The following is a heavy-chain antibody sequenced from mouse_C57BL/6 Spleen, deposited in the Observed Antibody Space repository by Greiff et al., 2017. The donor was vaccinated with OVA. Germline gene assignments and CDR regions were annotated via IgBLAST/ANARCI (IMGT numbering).Heavy chain of an antibody. CDR1: GYSFTSYY. CDR3: ARVYYDYDEFAY. J-gene: IGHJ3*01. Sequence: QVQLQQSGPELVKPGASVKISCKASGYSFTSYYIHWVKQRPGQGLEWIGWIYPGSGNTKYNEKFKGKATLTADTSSSTAYMQLSSLTSEDSAVYYCARVYYDYDEFAYWGQGTLVTVSA. CDR2: IYPGSGNT. V-gene: IGHV1-66*01. D-gene: IGHD2-4*01.